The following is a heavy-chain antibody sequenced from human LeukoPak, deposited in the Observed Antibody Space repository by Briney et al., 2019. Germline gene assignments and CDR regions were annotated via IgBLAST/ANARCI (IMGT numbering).Heavy chain of an antibody. CDR3: AREGIAVTGDLGY. CDR1: GYTFTSYY. V-gene: IGHV1-46*01. Sequence: ASAKVSCKASGYTFTSYYMHWVRQAPGQGLEWMGINNPSGGSTSYAQKFQGRVTMTRDTSTSTVYMELSSLRSEDTAVYYCAREGIAVTGDLGYWGQGTLVTVSS. J-gene: IGHJ4*02. CDR2: NNPSGGST. D-gene: IGHD6-19*01.